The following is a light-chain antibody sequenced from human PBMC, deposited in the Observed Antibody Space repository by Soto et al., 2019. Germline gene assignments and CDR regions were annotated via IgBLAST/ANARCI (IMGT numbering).Light chain of an antibody. Sequence: TQFAATLSASPGGGATLSCRASQRVGGNLAWYQQKPGQAPRLLIYHASTRATGIPDRFSGSGSGTDFTLTISRLEPEDFAVYYCQQYGSSPPLTFGGGTKVDIK. CDR2: HAS. J-gene: IGKJ4*01. CDR1: QRVGGN. CDR3: QQYGSSPPLT. V-gene: IGKV3-20*01.